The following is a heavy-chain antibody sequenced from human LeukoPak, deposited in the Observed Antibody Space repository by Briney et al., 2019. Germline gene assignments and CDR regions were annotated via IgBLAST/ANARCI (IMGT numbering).Heavy chain of an antibody. D-gene: IGHD5-18*01. J-gene: IGHJ4*02. Sequence: GGSLRLSCAASGFTFSSYAMSWVCQAPGKGLEWVSAISGSGGSTYYADSVKGRFTISRDNSKNTLYLQMNSLRAGDTAVYYCVREARGYHYTYFDYWGQGTLVTVSS. CDR2: ISGSGGST. V-gene: IGHV3-23*01. CDR1: GFTFSSYA. CDR3: VREARGYHYTYFDY.